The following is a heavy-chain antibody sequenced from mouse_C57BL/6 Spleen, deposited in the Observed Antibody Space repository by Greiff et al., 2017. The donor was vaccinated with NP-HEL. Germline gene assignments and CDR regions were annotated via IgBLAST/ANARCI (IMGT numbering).Heavy chain of an antibody. V-gene: IGHV1-55*01. CDR3: ARGVYGYDGDYAMDY. CDR2: IYPGSGST. J-gene: IGHJ4*01. CDR1: GYTFTSYW. D-gene: IGHD2-2*01. Sequence: VQLQESGAELVKPGASVKMSCKASGYTFTSYWITWVKQRPGQGLEWIGDIYPGSGSTNYNEKFKSKATLTVDTSSSTAYMQLSSLTSEDSAVYYCARGVYGYDGDYAMDYWGQGTSVTVSS.